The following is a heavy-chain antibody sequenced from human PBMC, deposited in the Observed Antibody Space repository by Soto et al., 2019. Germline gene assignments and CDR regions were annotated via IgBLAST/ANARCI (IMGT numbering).Heavy chain of an antibody. V-gene: IGHV4-39*01. D-gene: IGHD3-3*01. CDR1: GGSINSTNYY. CDR3: ARHRPHATFGVPTPFFDY. CDR2: ISSSGRT. J-gene: IGHJ4*02. Sequence: QLLLQESEASGPGLVKPAETLSLTCTVSGGSINSTNYYWAWIRQPPGKGLEWIGTISSSGRTNYNPTLKSRVIVSADKSKNQFSLNLRSVSATDTAVYYCARHRPHATFGVPTPFFDYWGQGTLVTVSS.